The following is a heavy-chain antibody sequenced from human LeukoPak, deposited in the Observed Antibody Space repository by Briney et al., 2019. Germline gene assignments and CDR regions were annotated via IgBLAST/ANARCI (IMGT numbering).Heavy chain of an antibody. D-gene: IGHD6-19*01. Sequence: GGSLRLSCAASGFSVSNNYMSWVRQAPGKGLEWVSAISGSGGSTYYADSVKGRFTISRDNSKNTLYLQMNSLRAEDTAVYYCAIYGYSSGWPFDYWGQGTLVTVSS. CDR3: AIYGYSSGWPFDY. CDR1: GFSVSNNY. CDR2: ISGSGGST. J-gene: IGHJ4*02. V-gene: IGHV3-23*01.